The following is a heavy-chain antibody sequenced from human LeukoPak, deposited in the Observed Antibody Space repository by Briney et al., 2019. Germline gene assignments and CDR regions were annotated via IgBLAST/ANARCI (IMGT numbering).Heavy chain of an antibody. CDR3: AGGMPHQY. D-gene: IGHD2-2*01. J-gene: IGHJ4*02. CDR1: GFTFSSCA. Sequence: AGGSLRLSCAASGFTFSSCAMSWVRQAPGKGLEWVSVIYSGGITSYSDSVKGRFTISRDNSKNTVYVQMSSLRVEDTAVYYCAGGMPHQYWGQGTLVTVSS. V-gene: IGHV3-53*01. CDR2: IYSGGIT.